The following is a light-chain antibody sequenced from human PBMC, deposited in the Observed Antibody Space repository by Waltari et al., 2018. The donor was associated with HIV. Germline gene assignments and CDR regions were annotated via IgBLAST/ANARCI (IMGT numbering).Light chain of an antibody. CDR2: DVD. J-gene: IGLJ3*02. Sequence: SALTQPRSVSGSPGQSVSISCTGATSSLRGTNFVSWYQQHAGLTPRVVILDVDKRPSDVPGRFSASKSGDTASLTISGLQPDDEALYFCSAFVASSSWVFGGGT. CDR3: SAFVASSSWV. CDR1: TSSLRGTNF. V-gene: IGLV2-11*01.